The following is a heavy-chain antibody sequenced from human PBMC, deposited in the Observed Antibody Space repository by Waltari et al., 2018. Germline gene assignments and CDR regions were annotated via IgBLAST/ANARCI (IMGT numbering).Heavy chain of an antibody. CDR1: GYTFTGYY. J-gene: IGHJ2*01. CDR3: ARDRVGSWYFDL. Sequence: QVQLVQSGAEVKKPGASVKVSCKASGYTFTGYYMHWVRQAPGQGLEWMGWINPNSGVTNYAQKFQGWVTMTRDTSISTAYMELSRLRSDDTAVYYCARDRVGSWYFDLWGRGTLVTVSS. D-gene: IGHD2-15*01. V-gene: IGHV1-2*04. CDR2: INPNSGVT.